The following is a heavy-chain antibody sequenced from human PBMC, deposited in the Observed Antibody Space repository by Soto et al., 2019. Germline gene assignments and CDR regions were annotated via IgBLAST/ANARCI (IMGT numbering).Heavy chain of an antibody. D-gene: IGHD6-13*01. J-gene: IGHJ4*02. V-gene: IGHV3-30-3*01. Sequence: GGSLRLSCAASGFTFSSYAMHWVRQAPGKGLEWVAVISYDGSNKYYADSVKGRFTISRDNSKNTLYLQMNSLRAEDTAVYYCARGVNDLPQLVLGYWGQGTLVTVSS. CDR2: ISYDGSNK. CDR1: GFTFSSYA. CDR3: ARGVNDLPQLVLGY.